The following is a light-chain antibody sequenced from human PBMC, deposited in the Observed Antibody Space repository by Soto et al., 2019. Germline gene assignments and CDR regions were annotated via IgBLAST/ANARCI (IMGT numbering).Light chain of an antibody. CDR3: GTWDGSLNTQI. CDR2: DND. J-gene: IGLJ2*01. CDR1: SYNIGDNY. Sequence: QSVLTQPPSVSAAPGQKVTISCSGSSYNIGDNYVSWYQQLPGTAPKLLIYDNDKRPSGIPDRFSGSKSGTSATLGITGLQTGDEADYYCGTWDGSLNTQIFGGGTQLTVL. V-gene: IGLV1-51*01.